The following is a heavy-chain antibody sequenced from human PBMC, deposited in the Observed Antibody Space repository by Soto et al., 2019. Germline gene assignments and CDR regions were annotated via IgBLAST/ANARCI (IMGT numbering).Heavy chain of an antibody. J-gene: IGHJ6*02. CDR3: ARWYYYGSGSQDSYYYYGMDV. V-gene: IGHV1-69*01. Sequence: QVQLVQSGAEVKKPGSSVKVSCKASGGTFSSYAISWVRQAPGQGLEWIGGIIPIFGTANYAQKFQCRVTITADESTSTAYMELSSLRSEYTAVYYCARWYYYGSGSQDSYYYYGMDVWGQGTTVTVSS. D-gene: IGHD3-10*01. CDR1: GGTFSSYA. CDR2: IIPIFGTA.